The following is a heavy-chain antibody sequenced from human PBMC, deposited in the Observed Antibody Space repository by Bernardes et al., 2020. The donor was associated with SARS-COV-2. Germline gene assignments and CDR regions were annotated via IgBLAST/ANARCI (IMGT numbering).Heavy chain of an antibody. CDR3: ARRGYDSSGYLSGDWFDP. J-gene: IGHJ5*02. D-gene: IGHD3-22*01. V-gene: IGHV1-8*01. CDR1: GYTFTSYD. Sequence: ASVKVSCKASGYTFTSYDINWVRQATGQGLEWMGWMNPNTGNTGYAQKFQGRVTMTRDTSTSTVYMELRSLRSEDTAVYYCARRGYDSSGYLSGDWFDPWGQGILVTVSS. CDR2: MNPNTGNT.